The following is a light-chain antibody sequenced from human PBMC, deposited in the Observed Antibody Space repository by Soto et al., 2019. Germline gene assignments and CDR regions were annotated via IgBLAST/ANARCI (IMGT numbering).Light chain of an antibody. Sequence: EIVLSQSPAALSVSKRETAGLSCMASQSVAGNLAWYQQKPGQPPRLLIYGVSTRATGVPARFSGSGSETDFSLTISSLQIEDFALYYCQQSNNLPPLTFGGGT. J-gene: IGKJ4*01. V-gene: IGKV3-15*01. CDR3: QQSNNLPPLT. CDR2: GVS. CDR1: QSVAGN.